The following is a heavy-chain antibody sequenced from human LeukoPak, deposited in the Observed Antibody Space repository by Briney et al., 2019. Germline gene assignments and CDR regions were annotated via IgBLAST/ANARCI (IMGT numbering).Heavy chain of an antibody. V-gene: IGHV4-59*12. D-gene: IGHD6-19*01. Sequence: PSETLSLTCTVSGGSISSYYWSWIRQPPGKGLERIGYIYYSGSTNYNPSLKSRVTISVDTSKNQFSLRLSSVTAADTAVYYCASRIAVSKFDYWGQGTLVTVSS. CDR2: IYYSGST. CDR3: ASRIAVSKFDY. CDR1: GGSISSYY. J-gene: IGHJ4*02.